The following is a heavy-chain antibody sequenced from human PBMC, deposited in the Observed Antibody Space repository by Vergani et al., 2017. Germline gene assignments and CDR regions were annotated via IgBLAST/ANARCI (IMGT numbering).Heavy chain of an antibody. J-gene: IGHJ6*02. D-gene: IGHD3-22*01. CDR3: ARKHISNYYDSSGYYYMGYYYGMDV. V-gene: IGHV3-23*01. CDR1: GFIFSSHA. Sequence: EVQLLESGGGVVQPGGSLRLSCAASGFIFSSHAMTWVRQAPGKGLEWVSTISGSGASTYYADSVKGRFSISRDNAKNSLYLQMNSLRAEDTAVYYCARKHISNYYDSSGYYYMGYYYGMDVWGQGTTVTVSS. CDR2: ISGSGAST.